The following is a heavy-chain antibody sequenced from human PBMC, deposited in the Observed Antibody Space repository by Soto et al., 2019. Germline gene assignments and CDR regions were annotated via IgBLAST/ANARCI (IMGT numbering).Heavy chain of an antibody. D-gene: IGHD3-3*01. CDR1: GGSISSGGYY. V-gene: IGHV4-31*03. CDR3: ASYYDFWSGYNFGSPGNWFDP. J-gene: IGHJ5*02. Sequence: LSLTCTVSGGSISSGGYYWSWIRQHPGKGLEWIGYIYYSGSTYYNPSLKSRVTISVDTSKNQFSLKLSSVTAADTAVYYCASYYDFWSGYNFGSPGNWFDPWGQGTLVTVSS. CDR2: IYYSGST.